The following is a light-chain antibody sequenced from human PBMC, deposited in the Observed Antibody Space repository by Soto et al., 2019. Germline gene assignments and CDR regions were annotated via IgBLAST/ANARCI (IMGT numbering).Light chain of an antibody. V-gene: IGKV3D-7*01. CDR2: GAS. CDR1: QSVDSNY. CDR3: LQDHDDSWT. Sequence: EIVLTQSPGTLSLSPGEEATLSCRASQSVDSNYLAWYQQKPGQTPRLIIYGASTRATGIPARFSGSGSGTEFTLTVSSLQPEDFATYYCLQDHDDSWTFGQGTKVDIK. J-gene: IGKJ1*01.